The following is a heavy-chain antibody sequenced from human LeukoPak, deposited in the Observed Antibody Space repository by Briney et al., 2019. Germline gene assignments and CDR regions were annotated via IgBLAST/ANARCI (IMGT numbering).Heavy chain of an antibody. CDR3: ARHAGGISATGTRPFDY. Sequence: KPSETLSLTCTVSGASFSSSTYYWGWIRQPPGKGPEWIGSIYYSGSTYYNPSLKSRVTMSVDTSKNQFSLKLSSVTAADTAVYYCARHAGGISATGTRPFDYWGQGTLVTVSS. CDR1: GASFSSSTYY. J-gene: IGHJ4*02. D-gene: IGHD6-13*01. V-gene: IGHV4-39*01. CDR2: IYYSGST.